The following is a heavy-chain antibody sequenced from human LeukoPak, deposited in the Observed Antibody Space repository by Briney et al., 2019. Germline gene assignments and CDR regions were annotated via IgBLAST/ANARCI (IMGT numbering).Heavy chain of an antibody. J-gene: IGHJ3*02. D-gene: IGHD2-15*01. Sequence: PGQSLKISCQGSGYSFTTYSIAWARHTPPQGLEWMGIIYPSDSDTKYSTSLQGQVTISDETSTNAACLQWSSLKDSDAAVYFCARQRYCSGGSCFSWYDAFDIWGQGTVVTVSS. CDR1: GYSFTTYS. V-gene: IGHV5-51*01. CDR2: IYPSDSDT. CDR3: ARQRYCSGGSCFSWYDAFDI.